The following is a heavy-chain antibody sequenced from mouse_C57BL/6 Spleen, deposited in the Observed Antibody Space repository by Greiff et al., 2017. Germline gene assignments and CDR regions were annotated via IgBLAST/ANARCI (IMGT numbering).Heavy chain of an antibody. J-gene: IGHJ2*01. V-gene: IGHV1-39*01. Sequence: EVKVVESGPELVKPGASVKISCKASGYSFTDYNMNWVKQSNGKSLEWIGVINPNYGTTSYNQKFKGKATLTVDQSSSTAYMQLNSLTSEDSAVYYCYYYGSSQYYFDYWGQGTTLTVSS. CDR2: INPNYGTT. D-gene: IGHD1-1*01. CDR1: GYSFTDYN. CDR3: YYYGSSQYYFDY.